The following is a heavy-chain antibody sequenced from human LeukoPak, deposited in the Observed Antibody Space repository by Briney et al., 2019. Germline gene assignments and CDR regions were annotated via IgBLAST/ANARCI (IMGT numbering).Heavy chain of an antibody. CDR2: ISYDSEGN. J-gene: IGHJ4*02. D-gene: IGHD1-1*01. V-gene: IGHV3-30*18. CDR3: AKATNWNDGY. Sequence: GGSLRLSCVTSGFTFSNYGMHWVRQLPGKGLEWVAVISYDSEGNYHVDSVKGRFTISRDNSKNTLYLQMNSLRVEDTAVYYCAKATNWNDGYWGQGTLVTVSS. CDR1: GFTFSNYG.